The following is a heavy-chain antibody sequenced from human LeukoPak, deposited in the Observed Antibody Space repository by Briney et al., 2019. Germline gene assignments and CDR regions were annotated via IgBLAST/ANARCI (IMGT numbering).Heavy chain of an antibody. J-gene: IGHJ6*03. CDR2: IYYSGST. V-gene: IGHV4-59*12. CDR1: GGSISSYY. CDR3: ARGVQDYYYYYMDV. Sequence: SETLSLTCTVSGGSISSYYWSWIRQPPGKGLEWIGYIYYSGSTNYNPSLKSRVTMSVDTSKNQFSLKLSSVTAADTAVYYCARGVQDYYYYYMDVWGKGTTVTISS. D-gene: IGHD6-6*01.